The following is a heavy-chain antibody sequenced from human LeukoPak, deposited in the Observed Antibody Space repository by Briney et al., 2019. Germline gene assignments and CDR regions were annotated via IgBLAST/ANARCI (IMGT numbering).Heavy chain of an antibody. CDR2: ISYDGSNK. CDR3: AKDRHQSTAMASDFDY. CDR1: GFTFSSYG. Sequence: GGSLRLSCAASGFTFSSYGMHWVRQAPGKGLEWVAVISYDGSNKYYADSVKGRFTISRDNSKNTLYLQMNSLGAEDTAVYYCAKDRHQSTAMASDFDYWGQGTLVTVSS. D-gene: IGHD5-18*01. V-gene: IGHV3-30*18. J-gene: IGHJ4*02.